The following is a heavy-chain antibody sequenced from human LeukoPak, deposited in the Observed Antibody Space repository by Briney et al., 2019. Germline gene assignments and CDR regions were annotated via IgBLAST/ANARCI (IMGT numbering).Heavy chain of an antibody. D-gene: IGHD5-12*01. J-gene: IGHJ4*02. V-gene: IGHV5-51*01. Sequence: GESLKISCKGSGYSFTSYWIGWVRQMPGKGLEWMGIIYPGDSDTRYSPSFQGQVTILAEKSISSAYLHWSSLKASDTAMYYCARANRGYDFDYWGQGTLVTVSS. CDR2: IYPGDSDT. CDR1: GYSFTSYW. CDR3: ARANRGYDFDY.